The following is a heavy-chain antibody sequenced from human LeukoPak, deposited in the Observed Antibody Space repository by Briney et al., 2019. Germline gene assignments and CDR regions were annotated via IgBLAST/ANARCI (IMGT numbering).Heavy chain of an antibody. CDR2: INHSGTT. J-gene: IGHJ4*02. CDR1: GGSFSGYY. Sequence: PSETLSLTCAVYGGSFSGYYWSWIRQPPGKGLEWIGEINHSGTTNYNPSLKSRVTMSVDTSKNQFSLRLNSVTPADTAVYYCARVSIPGYSSSPLDYWGQGTLVTVSS. V-gene: IGHV4-34*01. CDR3: ARVSIPGYSSSPLDY. D-gene: IGHD6-13*01.